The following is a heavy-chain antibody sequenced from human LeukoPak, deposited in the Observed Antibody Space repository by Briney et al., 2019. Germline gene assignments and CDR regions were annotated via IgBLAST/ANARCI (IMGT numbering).Heavy chain of an antibody. J-gene: IGHJ6*02. D-gene: IGHD3-3*01. Sequence: GGSLRLSCAVSGFTFDDFAMTWVRQAPGKGLEWVSGINWNGGSTGYADSVKGRFTISRDNAKNSLYLQMNSLRAEDTAVYYCAKDRGRFLEWLQHYYYYYGMDVWGQGTTVTVSS. V-gene: IGHV3-20*04. CDR3: AKDRGRFLEWLQHYYYYYGMDV. CDR1: GFTFDDFA. CDR2: INWNGGST.